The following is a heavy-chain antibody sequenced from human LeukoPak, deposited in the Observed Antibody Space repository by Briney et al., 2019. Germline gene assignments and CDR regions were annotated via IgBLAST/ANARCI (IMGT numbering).Heavy chain of an antibody. CDR3: ARDPHYYDSSGYDY. D-gene: IGHD3-22*01. Sequence: VDSVKDRFTISRDNAKNSLYLQMNSLRAEDTAVYYCARDPHYYDSSGYDYWGQGTLVTVSS. J-gene: IGHJ4*02. V-gene: IGHV3-7*01.